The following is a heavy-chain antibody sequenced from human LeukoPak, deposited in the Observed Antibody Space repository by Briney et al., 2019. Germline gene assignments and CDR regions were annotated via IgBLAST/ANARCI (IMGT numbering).Heavy chain of an antibody. CDR3: ARAYSSGSPFDY. D-gene: IGHD6-19*01. CDR2: ISSSSSYI. CDR1: GFTFGDYA. V-gene: IGHV3-21*01. J-gene: IGHJ4*02. Sequence: PGGSLRLSCTASGFTFGDYAMSWFRQAPGKGLEWVSSISSSSSYIYYADSVKGRFTISRDNAKNSLYLQMNSLRAEDTAVYYCARAYSSGSPFDYWGQGTLVTVSS.